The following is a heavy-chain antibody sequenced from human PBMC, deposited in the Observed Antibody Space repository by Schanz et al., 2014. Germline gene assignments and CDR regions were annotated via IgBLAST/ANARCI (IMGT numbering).Heavy chain of an antibody. CDR2: ISPCNGNT. D-gene: IGHD2-2*02. V-gene: IGHV1-18*01. CDR1: GYTFTSYG. J-gene: IGHJ6*03. Sequence: QVQLVQSEAEVKKPGSSVKVSCKASGYTFTSYGISWVRQAPGQGLEWMGWISPCNGNTNYAQKLQGRVTMTGDTSTSTAYMDLRSLRSEDTAVYDEAGAYCSSTSCYTGYYYMDVWGKGTTVTVSS. CDR3: AGAYCSSTSCYTGYYYMDV.